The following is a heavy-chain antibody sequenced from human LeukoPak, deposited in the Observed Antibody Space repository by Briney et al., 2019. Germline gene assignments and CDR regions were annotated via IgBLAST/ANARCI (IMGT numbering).Heavy chain of an antibody. D-gene: IGHD1-26*01. J-gene: IGHJ4*02. CDR3: VRSGGY. Sequence: GGSLILSCAASGFTFSSHWMNWVRQAPGKGLEWVANIKEDGSEKYYVDSVKGRFTISRDNAKNSLCLQMNSLRAEDTAIYYCVRSGGYWGQGTLVTVSS. CDR2: IKEDGSEK. V-gene: IGHV3-7*05. CDR1: GFTFSSHW.